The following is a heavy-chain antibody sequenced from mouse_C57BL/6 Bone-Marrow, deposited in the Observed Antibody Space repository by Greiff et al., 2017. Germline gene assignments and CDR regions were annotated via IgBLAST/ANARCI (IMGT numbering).Heavy chain of an antibody. Sequence: VQLQQSGAELVQPGASVKLSCTASGFNIKDYYMPWVKQRTEKGLEWIGRIDPEDGETKYAPKFQGKATITADKSSNTAYLQRSSLTSEDTAVYYCSPHVDGEGFEVWGTGTTVTVSS. J-gene: IGHJ1*03. CDR2: IDPEDGET. CDR3: SPHVDGEGFEV. D-gene: IGHD1-1*01. V-gene: IGHV14-2*01. CDR1: GFNIKDYY.